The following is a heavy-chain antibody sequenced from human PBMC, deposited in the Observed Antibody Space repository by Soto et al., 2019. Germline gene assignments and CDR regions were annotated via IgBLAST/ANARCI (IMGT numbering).Heavy chain of an antibody. V-gene: IGHV4-31*03. Sequence: QVQLQESGPGLVKPSETLSLTCTLSGGSISSGGYYWTWIRQHPGKGLEWIGYISYSGTTSYNPSLKSRLTISMDTHNQFSLKLSSVTAADTATYYCARQFCGGDCLPPLNLGQGTLVTVSS. CDR1: GGSISSGGYY. J-gene: IGHJ4*02. CDR3: ARQFCGGDCLPPLN. CDR2: ISYSGTT. D-gene: IGHD2-21*02.